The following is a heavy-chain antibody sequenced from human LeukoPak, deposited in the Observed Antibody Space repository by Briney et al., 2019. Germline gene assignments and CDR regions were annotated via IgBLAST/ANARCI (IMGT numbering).Heavy chain of an antibody. J-gene: IGHJ6*03. CDR1: GFTFSDYY. V-gene: IGHV3-11*01. D-gene: IGHD2-8*01. CDR2: ISSSGSTI. CDR3: ARDGYCTNGVCWYMDV. Sequence: GGSLRLSCAASGFTFSDYYMSWIRQAPGKGLEWVSYISSSGSTIYYAASVKGRFTISRDNAKNSLYLQMNSLRAEDTAVYYCARDGYCTNGVCWYMDVWGKGTTVTVSS.